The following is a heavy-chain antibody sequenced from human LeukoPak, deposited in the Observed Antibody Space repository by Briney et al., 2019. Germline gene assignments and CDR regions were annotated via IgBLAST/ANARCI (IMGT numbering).Heavy chain of an antibody. CDR1: GFTFSSYW. D-gene: IGHD3-3*01. Sequence: QPGGSLRLSCAASGFTFSSYWMHWVRQAPGKGLVWVSRINTDGSSTSYADSVRGRFTISRDNAKNTLYLQMNSLRAEDTAVYYCASTRITIFGVVDYWGQGTLVTVSS. V-gene: IGHV3-74*01. J-gene: IGHJ4*02. CDR3: ASTRITIFGVVDY. CDR2: INTDGSST.